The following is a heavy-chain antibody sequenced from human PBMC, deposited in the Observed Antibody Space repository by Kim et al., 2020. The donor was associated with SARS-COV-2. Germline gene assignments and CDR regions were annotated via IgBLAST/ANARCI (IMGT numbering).Heavy chain of an antibody. D-gene: IGHD6-19*01. V-gene: IGHV3-21*01. CDR3: ARGTKYSSGRGAFDI. J-gene: IGHJ3*02. Sequence: ADSVKCRFTISRDNAKNSLYLQMNSLRAEDTAVYYCARGTKYSSGRGAFDIWGQGTMVTVSS.